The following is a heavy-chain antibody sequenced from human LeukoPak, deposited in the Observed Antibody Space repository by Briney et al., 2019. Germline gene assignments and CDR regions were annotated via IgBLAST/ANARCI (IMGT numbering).Heavy chain of an antibody. Sequence: PGGSLRLSCAASTSDFSDYYMSWIRQAPGKGLEWVSYISSSGATIYYADSVKGRFTISRDNAKTSLYLQMTSLRAEDTAVYFCARSTVTYYYFDYWGQGTLVTVSS. CDR2: ISSSGATI. CDR3: ARSTVTYYYFDY. D-gene: IGHD4-17*01. V-gene: IGHV3-11*04. J-gene: IGHJ4*02. CDR1: TSDFSDYY.